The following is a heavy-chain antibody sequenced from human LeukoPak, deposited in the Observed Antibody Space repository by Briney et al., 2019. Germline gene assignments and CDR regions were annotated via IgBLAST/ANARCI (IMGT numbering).Heavy chain of an antibody. CDR2: ISGSGGST. J-gene: IGHJ4*02. CDR1: GFSFSSYA. Sequence: GRSLRLSCAASGFSFSSYAMSWVRQAPGKGLEWVSSISGSGGSTYYADSVKGRLTIYRDNSKNTLYLPMNSLRAEDTAVYYCAKVKTAVAGGPFDYWGQGTLVTVSS. V-gene: IGHV3-23*01. D-gene: IGHD6-19*01. CDR3: AKVKTAVAGGPFDY.